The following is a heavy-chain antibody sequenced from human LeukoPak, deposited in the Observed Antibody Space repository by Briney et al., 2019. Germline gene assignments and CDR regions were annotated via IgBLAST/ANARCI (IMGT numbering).Heavy chain of an antibody. CDR2: LSSAGTNK. J-gene: IGHJ4*02. V-gene: IGHV3-30*04. D-gene: IGHD6-19*01. Sequence: GRSLRLSCAASGFTFSNYAMHWVRQAPGKGLEWVAILSSAGTNKDYADSVKGRFTISRDNSKNTLYLQMNSLRAEDTAVYYCAKFRSSGWLSHFDYWGQGTLVTVSS. CDR1: GFTFSNYA. CDR3: AKFRSSGWLSHFDY.